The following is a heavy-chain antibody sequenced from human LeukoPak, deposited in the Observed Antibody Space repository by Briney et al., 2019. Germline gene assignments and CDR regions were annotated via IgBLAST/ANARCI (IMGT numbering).Heavy chain of an antibody. CDR2: IYSGGST. CDR1: GLTVSSIY. J-gene: IGHJ4*02. CDR3: ARERVPSGSYFDY. Sequence: GGSLRLSCAASGLTVSSIYMSWVRQAPGKGLEWVSVIYSGGSTYYADSVRGRFTISRDNSKNTLYLQMNSLRVEDTAVYYCARERVPSGSYFDYWGQETLVTVSS. V-gene: IGHV3-66*01. D-gene: IGHD1-26*01.